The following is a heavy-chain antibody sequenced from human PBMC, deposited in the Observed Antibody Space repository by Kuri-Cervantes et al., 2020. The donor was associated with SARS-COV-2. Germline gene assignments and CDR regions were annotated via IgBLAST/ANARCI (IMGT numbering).Heavy chain of an antibody. CDR2: IRYDGSNK. V-gene: IGHV3-30*02. Sequence: GESLKISCAASGFTFSSYGMHWVRQAPGKGLEWVAFIRYDGSNKYYADSVKGRFTISRDNSKNTLYLQMNSLRAEDTAVYYCAKDHGSTGSPDYFDYWGQGTLVTVSS. CDR1: GFTFSSYG. D-gene: IGHD3-9*01. J-gene: IGHJ4*02. CDR3: AKDHGSTGSPDYFDY.